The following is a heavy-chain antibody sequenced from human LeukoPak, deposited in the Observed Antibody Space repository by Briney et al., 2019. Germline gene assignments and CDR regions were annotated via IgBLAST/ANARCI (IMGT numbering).Heavy chain of an antibody. CDR2: IKQDGSEK. V-gene: IGHV3-7*01. Sequence: GGSLRLSCAASGFTFSSYWMSWVRQAPGKGLEWVANIKQDGSEKYYVDSVKGRFTISRDNTKNSLYLQMNSLRAEDTAVYYCASRYSSGWKDYWGQGTLVTVSS. J-gene: IGHJ4*02. CDR3: ASRYSSGWKDY. D-gene: IGHD6-19*01. CDR1: GFTFSSYW.